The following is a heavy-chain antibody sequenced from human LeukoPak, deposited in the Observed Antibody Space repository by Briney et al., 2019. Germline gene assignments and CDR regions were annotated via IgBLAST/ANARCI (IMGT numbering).Heavy chain of an antibody. V-gene: IGHV3-30*14. Sequence: GRSLRLSCAASGFTFSSYAMHWVRQAPGKGLEWVAVISYDGSNKYYAGSVRGRFTISRENAKNSLYFQMNSLRAGDTAVYYCARGGSSISEIKQQLVDGIPPGPWGQGTLVTVSS. D-gene: IGHD6-13*01. CDR1: GFTFSSYA. CDR3: ARGGSSISEIKQQLVDGIPPGP. CDR2: ISYDGSNK. J-gene: IGHJ5*02.